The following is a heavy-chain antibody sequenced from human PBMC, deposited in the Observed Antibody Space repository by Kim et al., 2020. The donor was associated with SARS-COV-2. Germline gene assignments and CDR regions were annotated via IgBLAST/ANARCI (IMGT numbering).Heavy chain of an antibody. J-gene: IGHJ4*02. D-gene: IGHD3-22*01. V-gene: IGHV3-30*04. CDR3: AAHYDGSGYYFPY. CDR1: GITFRSYA. Sequence: GGSLRLSCVASGITFRSYAIHWVRQAPGKGLEWVSVVSFDGRKTDYADSVKGRFTISRDNSKNTVYLQMDSLREDDTSVYFCAAHYDGSGYYFPYWGQGTLVAVSS. CDR2: VSFDGRKT.